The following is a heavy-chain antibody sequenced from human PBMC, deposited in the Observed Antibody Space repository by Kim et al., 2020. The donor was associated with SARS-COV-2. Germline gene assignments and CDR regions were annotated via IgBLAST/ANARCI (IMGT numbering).Heavy chain of an antibody. CDR3: ARDRRFRGGGPNYFDY. V-gene: IGHV3-21*01. CDR2: ISSSSSYI. J-gene: IGHJ4*02. Sequence: GGSLRLSCAASGFTFSSYSMNWVRQAPGKGLEWVSSISSSSSYIYYADSVKGRFTISRDNAKNSLYLQMNSMRAEDTAVYYCARDRRFRGGGPNYFDYWGQGTLVTVSS. CDR1: GFTFSSYS. D-gene: IGHD3-10*01.